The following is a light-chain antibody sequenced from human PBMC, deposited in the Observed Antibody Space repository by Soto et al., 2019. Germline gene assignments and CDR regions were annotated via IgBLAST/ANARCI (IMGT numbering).Light chain of an antibody. CDR3: QQSYSTPWT. V-gene: IGKV1-39*01. Sequence: DIQMTQSPSSLFASVGDRVTITCRASQSISSYLNWYQQKPGKAPKLLIYAASSLQSGVPSRFSGSGSGTDFTLTISSLQPEDFATYYYQQSYSTPWTFGQGTKVDIK. CDR1: QSISSY. CDR2: AAS. J-gene: IGKJ1*01.